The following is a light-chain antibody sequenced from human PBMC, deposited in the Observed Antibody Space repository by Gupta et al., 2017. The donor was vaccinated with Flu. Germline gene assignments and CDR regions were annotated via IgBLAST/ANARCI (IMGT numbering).Light chain of an antibody. CDR3: QRDYSLWT. J-gene: IGKJ1*01. Sequence: DIQMTQSPSTLSASVGDRVTITCRASQSISSWLAWYQQKPGKVPKLLIYQASRGESGVPSRFSGSGSGTEFTLTSSSRQPDDVATYYCQRDYSLWTFGQGTMVEIK. CDR1: QSISSW. CDR2: QAS. V-gene: IGKV1-5*03.